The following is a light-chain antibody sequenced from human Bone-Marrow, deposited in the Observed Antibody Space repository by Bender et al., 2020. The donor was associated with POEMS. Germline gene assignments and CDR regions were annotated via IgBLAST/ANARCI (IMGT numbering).Light chain of an antibody. J-gene: IGLJ3*02. CDR2: NTN. Sequence: SVLTQPPSASGTPGQRVIISCSGSSSNIVTNPVNWYQHLPGTAPKVLIYNTNQRPSGVPDRFSGSKSGTSAFLAISALQSEDEGDYYCATWHDSLNGWVFGGGTKLAVL. V-gene: IGLV1-44*01. CDR3: ATWHDSLNGWV. CDR1: SSNIVTNP.